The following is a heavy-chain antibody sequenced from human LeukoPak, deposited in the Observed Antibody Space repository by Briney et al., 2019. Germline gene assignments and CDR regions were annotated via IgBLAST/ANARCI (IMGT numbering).Heavy chain of an antibody. D-gene: IGHD3-22*01. V-gene: IGHV1-69*04. Sequence: SVKASCKASGVTFSSYAISWVRQAPGQGLEWMGMIIPIIGTANYAQKFHGRVTMTRNTSISTAYMELSSLRSEDTAVYYCARGLTYDSSTYYISIPLDYWGQGTLVTVSS. CDR1: GVTFSSYA. CDR2: IIPIIGTA. CDR3: ARGLTYDSSTYYISIPLDY. J-gene: IGHJ4*02.